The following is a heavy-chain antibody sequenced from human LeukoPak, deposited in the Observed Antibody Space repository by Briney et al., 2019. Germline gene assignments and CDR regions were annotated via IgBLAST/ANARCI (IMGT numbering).Heavy chain of an antibody. CDR2: ISGSGNST. V-gene: IGHV3-23*01. Sequence: GGTLRLSCVASGFTFSTYGMSWVRQAPGKGLEWVSTISGSGNSTYYADSVKGRFTISRDNSKNTLYLQMNSLRAEDTAIYYCAILYSSSPLDYWDQGTLVTVSS. CDR1: GFTFSTYG. D-gene: IGHD6-6*01. CDR3: AILYSSSPLDY. J-gene: IGHJ4*02.